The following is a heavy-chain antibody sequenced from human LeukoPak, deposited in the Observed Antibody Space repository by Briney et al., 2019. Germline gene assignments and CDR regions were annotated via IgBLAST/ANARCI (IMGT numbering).Heavy chain of an antibody. D-gene: IGHD5-12*01. Sequence: PGGSLRLSCAASGFTFSSNAMHWVRQAPGKGLEWVAVISYDGSNKYYADSVKGRFPISRDNSKNTLYLQMNSLRAEDTAVYYCARVGGYSGYGAGRLDFFDYWGQGTLVTVSS. CDR2: ISYDGSNK. J-gene: IGHJ4*02. CDR3: ARVGGYSGYGAGRLDFFDY. CDR1: GFTFSSNA. V-gene: IGHV3-30-3*01.